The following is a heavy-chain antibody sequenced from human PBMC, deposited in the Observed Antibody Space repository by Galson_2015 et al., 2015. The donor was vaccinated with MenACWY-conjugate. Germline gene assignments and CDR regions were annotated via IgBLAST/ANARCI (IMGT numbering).Heavy chain of an antibody. CDR3: ARIRYVPGTRHAEYFQH. Sequence: PALVKPTQTLTLPCTFSGFSLRTSGMCVSWIRQSPGKALEWLARIAWDDGKYYSTSLKTRLTISKDTSKNQVVLTMTNMDPVDTATYYCARIRYVPGTRHAEYFQHWGQGTLVTVSS. D-gene: IGHD1-1*01. CDR1: GFSLRTSGMC. V-gene: IGHV2-70*11. J-gene: IGHJ1*01. CDR2: IAWDDGK.